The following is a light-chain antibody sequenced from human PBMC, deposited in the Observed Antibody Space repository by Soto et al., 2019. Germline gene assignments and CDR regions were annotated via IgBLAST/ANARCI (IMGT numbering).Light chain of an antibody. CDR3: QRRSNWPIT. CDR1: QSISSW. J-gene: IGKJ5*01. Sequence: DIQMTQSPSTLSASVGDRVTITCRASQSISSWLAWYQQKPGKAPKLLIYKASSLESGVPSRFSGSGSGTEFTLTISSLEPEDSAVYYCQRRSNWPITFGQGTRLEIK. CDR2: KAS. V-gene: IGKV1-5*03.